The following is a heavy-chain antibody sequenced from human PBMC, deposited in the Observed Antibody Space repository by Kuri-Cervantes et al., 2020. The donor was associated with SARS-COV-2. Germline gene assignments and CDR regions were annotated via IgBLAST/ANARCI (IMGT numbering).Heavy chain of an antibody. D-gene: IGHD1-7*01. CDR3: ARDRDNWNYPDY. V-gene: IGHV3-11*04. CDR1: GFTFSDFY. Sequence: GGSLRLSCAVSGFTFSDFYMSWIRQAPGKGMEWIAYISGSGNNILYSDFVMGRFTISRDNAENSLYLQMNSLRADDTAVYFCARDRDNWNYPDYWGQGTLVTVSS. J-gene: IGHJ4*02. CDR2: ISGSGNNI.